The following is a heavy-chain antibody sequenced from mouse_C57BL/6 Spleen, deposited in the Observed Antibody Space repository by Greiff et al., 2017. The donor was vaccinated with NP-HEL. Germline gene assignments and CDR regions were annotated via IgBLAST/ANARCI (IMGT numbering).Heavy chain of an antibody. Sequence: EVKLMESGGGLVQPGGSMKLSCVASGFTFSNYWMNWVRQSPEQGLEWVAQIRLKSDNYATHYAESVKGRFTISRDDSKSSVYLQMNNLRAEDTGIYYCTAGTTVDFDYWGQGTTLTVSS. D-gene: IGHD1-1*01. CDR1: GFTFSNYW. J-gene: IGHJ2*01. V-gene: IGHV6-3*01. CDR3: TAGTTVDFDY. CDR2: IRLKSDNYAT.